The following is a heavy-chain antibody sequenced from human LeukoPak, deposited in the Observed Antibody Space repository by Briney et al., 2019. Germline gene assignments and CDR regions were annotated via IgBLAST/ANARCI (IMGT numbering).Heavy chain of an antibody. D-gene: IGHD1-14*01. CDR3: ARDLNL. V-gene: IGHV4-4*07. J-gene: IGHJ6*02. CDR2: IYNSGT. Sequence: PSETLSLTCTVSGGSISNHYWGWIRQPAGKGLEWIGRIYNSGTTSNPSLKRRVTMSVDMSKNQFSLKLGSVTAADTAVYYCARDLNLWGQGTTVTVSS. CDR1: GGSISNHY.